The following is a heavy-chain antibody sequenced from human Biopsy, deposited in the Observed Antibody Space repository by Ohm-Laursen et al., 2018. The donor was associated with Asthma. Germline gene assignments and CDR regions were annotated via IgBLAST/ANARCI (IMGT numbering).Heavy chain of an antibody. J-gene: IGHJ4*02. Sequence: SPVKVSYKSLGGTFNTYVIGWVRQAPGQGLDWMGGINSVFGTTTYPQKFQDRVTITADDSTSTVYMELSSLRSEDTAVYYCARKAGSCISRTCYSLDFWGQGTLVTVSS. CDR3: ARKAGSCISRTCYSLDF. CDR2: INSVFGTT. V-gene: IGHV1-69*01. D-gene: IGHD2-2*01. CDR1: GGTFNTYV.